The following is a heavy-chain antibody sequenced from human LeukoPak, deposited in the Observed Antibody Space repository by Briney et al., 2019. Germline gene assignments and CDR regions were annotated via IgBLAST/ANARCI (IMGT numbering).Heavy chain of an antibody. CDR3: AGGTFFDDS. J-gene: IGHJ4*02. Sequence: SETLSLTCTVSGGSIDSAGYYWTWVRQHPGKGLEWIGNIYYSGSTYYSPSLRSRVTISLDTSKNHFALRLDSVTAADTAVYFCAGGTFFDDSWGRGTLVTVSS. D-gene: IGHD3-3*01. V-gene: IGHV4-31*03. CDR2: IYYSGST. CDR1: GGSIDSAGYY.